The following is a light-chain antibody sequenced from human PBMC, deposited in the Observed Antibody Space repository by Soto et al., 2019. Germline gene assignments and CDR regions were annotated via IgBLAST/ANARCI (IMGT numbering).Light chain of an antibody. Sequence: DIPMTQSPSTLSAFVGDRVTITCRASQSINSWLAWYQQKPGKAPNLLIFKASNLESGAPSRFSGSGSGTEFTLTISSLQPDDFATYYCQQYHRSPVTFGGGTKEEIK. J-gene: IGKJ4*01. V-gene: IGKV1-5*03. CDR3: QQYHRSPVT. CDR1: QSINSW. CDR2: KAS.